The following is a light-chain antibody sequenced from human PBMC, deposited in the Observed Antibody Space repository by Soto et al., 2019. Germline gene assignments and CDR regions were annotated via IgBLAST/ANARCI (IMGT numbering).Light chain of an antibody. CDR2: EVS. V-gene: IGLV2-8*01. CDR1: NRDVGSYNL. J-gene: IGLJ2*01. CDR3: SSFAGSPVV. Sequence: QSALTQPASVSGSPGQSITIACTGTNRDVGSYNLVSWYQQRPGEAPKLIISEVSKRPSGVPDRFSGSRSGNTASLTVSGLQAEDEADYYCSSFAGSPVVFGGGTKLTVL.